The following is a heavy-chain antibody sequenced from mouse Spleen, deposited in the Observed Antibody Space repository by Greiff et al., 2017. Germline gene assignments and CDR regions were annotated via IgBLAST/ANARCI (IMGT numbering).Heavy chain of an antibody. CDR1: GYTFTSYW. D-gene: IGHD2-1*01. Sequence: VQLQQPGAELVKPGASVKMSCKASGYTFTSYWITWVKQRPGQGLEWIGDIYPGSGSTNYNEKFKSKATLTVDTSSSTAYMQLSSLTSEDSAVYYCAREAIYYGNFDYWGQGTTLTVSS. CDR3: AREAIYYGNFDY. V-gene: IGHV1-55*01. CDR2: IYPGSGST. J-gene: IGHJ2*01.